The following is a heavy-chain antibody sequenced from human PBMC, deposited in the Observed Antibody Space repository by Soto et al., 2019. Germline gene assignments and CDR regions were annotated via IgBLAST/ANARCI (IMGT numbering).Heavy chain of an antibody. J-gene: IGHJ4*01. CDR1: GFIFSNNG. V-gene: IGHV3-30*12. Sequence: GGSLRLSCVGSGFIFSNNGMHWVRQTPGKGLEWVAFMSYDVSDTFYRDSVKGRFTISRDNSKNTLFLQINSLIAQDTSVYYCAKHDFWALYNYGIDFWGQGTLVTVSS. CDR3: AKHDFWALYNYGIDF. CDR2: MSYDVSDT. D-gene: IGHD3-3*01.